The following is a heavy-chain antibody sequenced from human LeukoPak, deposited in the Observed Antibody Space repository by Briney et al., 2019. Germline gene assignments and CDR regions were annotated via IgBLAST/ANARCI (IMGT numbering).Heavy chain of an antibody. Sequence: ASVKVSCKASGYTFTSYDINWVRQAPGQGLEWMGWMNPNSGNTGYAQKFQGRVTMTRNTSISTAYMELSSLRSEDTAVYYCARGRNLYCSGGSCYLDYWGQGTLVTVSS. D-gene: IGHD2-15*01. J-gene: IGHJ4*02. V-gene: IGHV1-8*01. CDR1: GYTFTSYD. CDR2: MNPNSGNT. CDR3: ARGRNLYCSGGSCYLDY.